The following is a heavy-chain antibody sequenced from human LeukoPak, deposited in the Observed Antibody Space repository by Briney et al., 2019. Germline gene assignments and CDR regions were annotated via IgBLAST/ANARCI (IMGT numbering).Heavy chain of an antibody. J-gene: IGHJ4*02. V-gene: IGHV1-8*02. CDR1: GGTFSSYA. D-gene: IGHD6-6*01. Sequence: GSSVKVSCKASGGTFSSYAISWVRQAPGQGLEWMGWMNPNSGNTGYAQKFQGRVTMTRNTSISTAYMELSSLRSEDTAVYYCARGSISRFDYWGQGTLVTVSS. CDR3: ARGSISRFDY. CDR2: MNPNSGNT.